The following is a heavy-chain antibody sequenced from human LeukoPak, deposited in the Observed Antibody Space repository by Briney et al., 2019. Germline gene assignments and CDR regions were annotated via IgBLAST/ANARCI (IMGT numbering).Heavy chain of an antibody. Sequence: GGSLRLSCAASGFTFSSYAMSWVRQAPGKGLEWVSGITGSGGGTYYADSVKGRFTISRDSSSSTLFLQMKSLRAEDTATYYCAREVAAGRKGIDYWGQGILVTVSS. CDR2: ITGSGGGT. CDR1: GFTFSSYA. D-gene: IGHD6-6*01. J-gene: IGHJ4*02. CDR3: AREVAAGRKGIDY. V-gene: IGHV3-23*01.